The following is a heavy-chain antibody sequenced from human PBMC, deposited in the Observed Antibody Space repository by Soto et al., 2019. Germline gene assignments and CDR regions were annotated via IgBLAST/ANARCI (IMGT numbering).Heavy chain of an antibody. CDR1: GGSISSGDYY. D-gene: IGHD2-21*02. J-gene: IGHJ6*02. CDR2: IYSSGST. CDR3: ARDATYCGGDCYSVYYNGMDV. Sequence: QVQLQESGPGLVKPSQTLSLTCTVSGGSISSGDYYWSWIRQPPGKGLEWIGYIYSSGSTFYNPSLKSRITIPVATPTNRFSLKLNSVTAADTALYYCARDATYCGGDCYSVYYNGMDVWGPGTTVTVSS. V-gene: IGHV4-30-4*01.